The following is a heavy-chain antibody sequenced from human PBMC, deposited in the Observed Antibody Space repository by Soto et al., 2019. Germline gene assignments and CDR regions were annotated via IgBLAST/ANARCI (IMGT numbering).Heavy chain of an antibody. CDR1: GGTFSSYA. J-gene: IGHJ3*02. V-gene: IGHV1-69*13. D-gene: IGHD2-15*01. CDR2: IIPIFGTA. Sequence: SVKVSCKASGGTFSSYAISWVRQAPGQGLEWMGGIIPIFGTANYAQKFQGRVTITADESTSTAYMELSSLRSEDTAVYYCARAKDIGRPNAFDIWGQGTMVTVSS. CDR3: ARAKDIGRPNAFDI.